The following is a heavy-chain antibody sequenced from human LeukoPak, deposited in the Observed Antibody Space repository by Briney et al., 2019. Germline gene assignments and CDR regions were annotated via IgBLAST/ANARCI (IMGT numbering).Heavy chain of an antibody. V-gene: IGHV1-18*01. J-gene: IGHJ4*02. CDR1: GYTFTSYG. Sequence: GASVKVSCKASGYTFTSYGISWVRQAPGQGLEWMGWISAYNGNTNYAQKLQGRVTMTTDTSTSTAYMELRSLRSDDTAVYYCARISPYYYDSSGYYEGYWGQGTLVTVSS. D-gene: IGHD3-22*01. CDR3: ARISPYYYDSSGYYEGY. CDR2: ISAYNGNT.